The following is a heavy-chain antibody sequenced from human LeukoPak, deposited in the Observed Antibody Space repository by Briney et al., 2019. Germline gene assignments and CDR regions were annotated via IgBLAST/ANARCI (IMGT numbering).Heavy chain of an antibody. CDR2: IYHSGST. CDR1: GGSISSGGYS. CDR3: ARVDSSGYDAFDI. V-gene: IGHV4-30-2*01. Sequence: SETLSLTCAASGGSISSGGYSWSWIRQPPGKGLEWIGYIYHSGSTYYNPSLKSRVTISVDRSKNQFSLKLSSVTAADTAVYYCARVDSSGYDAFDIWGQGTMVTVSS. D-gene: IGHD3-22*01. J-gene: IGHJ3*02.